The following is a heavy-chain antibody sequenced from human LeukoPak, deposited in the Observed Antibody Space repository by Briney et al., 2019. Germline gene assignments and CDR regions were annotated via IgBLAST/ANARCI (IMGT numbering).Heavy chain of an antibody. CDR2: ISYDGSNK. V-gene: IGHV3-30*18. CDR3: AKASAFDI. CDR1: GFTFSSYG. J-gene: IGHJ3*02. Sequence: GGSLRLSCAASGFTFSSYGMHWVRQAQGKGLEWVAVISYDGSNKYYADSVKGRFTISRDNSKNTLYLQMNSLRAEDTAVYYCAKASAFDIWGQGTMITVSS.